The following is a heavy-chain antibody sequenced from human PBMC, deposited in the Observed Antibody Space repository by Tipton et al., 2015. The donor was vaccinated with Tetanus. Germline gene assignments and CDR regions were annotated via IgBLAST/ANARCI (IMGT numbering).Heavy chain of an antibody. Sequence: TLSLTCSVSGGSISYYYWSWIRQSPGKGLEWIGHIYYNGSTKYNPSLKSRVTASLDTSKKHFSLRLSSVTAADTAVYYCARGGLCVGPACVGISPLLDVWGRGTLVTVSS. V-gene: IGHV4-59*01. J-gene: IGHJ2*01. CDR1: GGSISYYY. CDR2: IYYNGST. CDR3: ARGGLCVGPACVGISPLLDV. D-gene: IGHD1-26*01.